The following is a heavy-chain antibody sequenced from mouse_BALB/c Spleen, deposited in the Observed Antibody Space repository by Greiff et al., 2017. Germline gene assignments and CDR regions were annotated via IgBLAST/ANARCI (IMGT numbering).Heavy chain of an antibody. CDR3: ARGGYYGSPFAY. CDR2: ISSGSSTI. J-gene: IGHJ3*01. V-gene: IGHV5-17*02. D-gene: IGHD1-1*01. Sequence: EVLLVESGGGLVQPGGSRKLSCAASGFTFSSFGMHWVRQAPEKGLEWVAYISSGSSTIYYADTVKGRFTISRDNPKNTLFLQMTSLRSEDTAMYYCARGGYYGSPFAYWGQGTLVTVSA. CDR1: GFTFSSFG.